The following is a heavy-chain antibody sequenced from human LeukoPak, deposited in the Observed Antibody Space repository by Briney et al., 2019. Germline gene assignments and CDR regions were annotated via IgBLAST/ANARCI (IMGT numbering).Heavy chain of an antibody. J-gene: IGHJ4*02. D-gene: IGHD3-22*01. Sequence: SETLSLTCAVYGGSFSGYYWSWIRQPPGKGLEWIGEINHSGSTNYNPSLKSRVTISVDTSKNQFSLKLSSVAAADTAVYYCARRGPNYYDSSGPDYWGQGTLVTVSS. CDR1: GGSFSGYY. CDR2: INHSGST. V-gene: IGHV4-34*01. CDR3: ARRGPNYYDSSGPDY.